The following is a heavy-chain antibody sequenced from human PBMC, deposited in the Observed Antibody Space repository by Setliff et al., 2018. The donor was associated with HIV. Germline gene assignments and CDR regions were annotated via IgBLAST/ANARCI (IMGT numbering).Heavy chain of an antibody. Sequence: PSETLSLTCTVSGDSVSSRSYYWNWIRQPAGKGLEWIGHIYTSGSTNYNPSLKSRVTMSVDTSKNQFSLKLSSVTAADTAVYYCARESPSSSWFYFDFWGQGTLVTVSS. J-gene: IGHJ4*02. V-gene: IGHV4-61*09. CDR2: IYTSGST. CDR1: GDSVSSRSYY. CDR3: ARESPSSSWFYFDF. D-gene: IGHD6-13*01.